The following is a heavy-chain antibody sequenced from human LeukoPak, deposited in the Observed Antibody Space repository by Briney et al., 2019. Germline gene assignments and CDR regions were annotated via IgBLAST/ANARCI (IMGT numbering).Heavy chain of an antibody. CDR2: IWYDGSNK. V-gene: IGHV3-33*01. J-gene: IGHJ4*02. D-gene: IGHD7-27*01. Sequence: GGSLRLSCAASGFTFSSYGMHWVRQAPGKGLEWVAVIWYDGSNKYYADSVKGRFTISRDNAKNSLYLQMNSLRDEDTAVYYCARDEKLRTGVWYFDYWGQGTLVTVSS. CDR1: GFTFSSYG. CDR3: ARDEKLRTGVWYFDY.